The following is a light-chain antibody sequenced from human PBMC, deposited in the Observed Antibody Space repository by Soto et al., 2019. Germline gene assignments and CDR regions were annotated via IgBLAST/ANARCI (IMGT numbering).Light chain of an antibody. CDR3: QQHSHGLT. V-gene: IGKV3-11*01. CDR2: DAF. Sequence: EIVLTQYPPTLSLSPGEKATLASRASQSVDSYLAWYQQKPGQAPRLLIYDAFNRATGIPARFSGSGSGTDFTLTISSLEPGDFAVYYCQQHSHGLTFGGETKVEI. CDR1: QSVDSY. J-gene: IGKJ4*01.